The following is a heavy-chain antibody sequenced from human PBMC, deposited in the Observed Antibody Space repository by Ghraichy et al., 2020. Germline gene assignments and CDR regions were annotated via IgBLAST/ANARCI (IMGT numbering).Heavy chain of an antibody. CDR3: AKDTIYYYDSSGSEFDY. J-gene: IGHJ4*02. V-gene: IGHV3-23*01. Sequence: GGSLRLSCAASGFTFSSYAMGWVRQAPGKGLEWVSGISGRDGTTYYADSVKGRFTISRDDSKNTLYLQMNSLRAEDTAVYYCAKDTIYYYDSSGSEFDYWGQGTLVTVSS. D-gene: IGHD3-22*01. CDR1: GFTFSSYA. CDR2: ISGRDGTT.